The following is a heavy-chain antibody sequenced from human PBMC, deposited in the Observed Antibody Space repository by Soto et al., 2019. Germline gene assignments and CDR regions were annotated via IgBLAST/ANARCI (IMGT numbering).Heavy chain of an antibody. V-gene: IGHV1-69*06. Sequence: SLNFSCKASGGSFSIYAISSGRQAAGHGFERFGGVTPIFGTANYAQKFQGRVTITADKSTSTAYMELSSLGSEDTAVYDGARELGSLGYCRSTSCYKNYYYGMDVWGQGTTVTVSS. D-gene: IGHD2-2*02. J-gene: IGHJ6*02. CDR1: GGSFSIYA. CDR2: VTPIFGTA. CDR3: ARELGSLGYCRSTSCYKNYYYGMDV.